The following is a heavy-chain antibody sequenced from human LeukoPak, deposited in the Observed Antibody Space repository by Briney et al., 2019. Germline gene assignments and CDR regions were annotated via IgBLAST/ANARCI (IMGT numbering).Heavy chain of an antibody. D-gene: IGHD3-10*01. V-gene: IGHV1-46*01. CDR2: ISPSGGRT. J-gene: IGHJ4*02. CDR3: ARFEGFGDLGTFDY. CDR1: GYTFTGYY. Sequence: GASVKVSCKASGYTFTGYYMHWVRQAPGQGLEWMGIISPSGGRTNYAQKFQGRVTMTRDTSTSTVYMELSSLRSEDTAVYYCARFEGFGDLGTFDYWGQGTLVTVSS.